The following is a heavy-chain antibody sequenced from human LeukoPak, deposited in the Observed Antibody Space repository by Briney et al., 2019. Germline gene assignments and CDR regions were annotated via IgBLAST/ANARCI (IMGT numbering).Heavy chain of an antibody. CDR1: GFTFSSYG. D-gene: IGHD2-15*01. Sequence: GRSLRLSCAASGFTFSSYGMHWVRQAPGKRLEWVAVIWYDGSNKNYADSVKGRFTISRDNFKNTLYLQMNSLRAEDTAVYYCAREHTSCSGGTCYSYDFDVWGQGTTVTVSS. CDR3: AREHTSCSGGTCYSYDFDV. CDR2: IWYDGSNK. J-gene: IGHJ3*01. V-gene: IGHV3-33*01.